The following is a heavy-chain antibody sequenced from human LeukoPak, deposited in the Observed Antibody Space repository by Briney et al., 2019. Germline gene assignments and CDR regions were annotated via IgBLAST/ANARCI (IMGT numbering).Heavy chain of an antibody. CDR3: ASAPGYSSILDAFDI. CDR2: IYYSGST. J-gene: IGHJ3*02. Sequence: SEALSLTCTVSGGSISSSSYYWGWIRQPPGKGLEWIGSIYYSGSTYYNPSLKSRVTISVDTSKNQFSLKLSSVTAADTAVYYCASAPGYSSILDAFDIWGQGTMVTVSS. CDR1: GGSISSSSYY. V-gene: IGHV4-39*07. D-gene: IGHD6-13*01.